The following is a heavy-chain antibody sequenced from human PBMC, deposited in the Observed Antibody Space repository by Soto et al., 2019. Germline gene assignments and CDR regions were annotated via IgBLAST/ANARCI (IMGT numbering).Heavy chain of an antibody. V-gene: IGHV4-30-4*01. CDR2: IYYSGST. CDR3: GRENRNVIAFDP. J-gene: IGHJ5*02. CDR1: GGSISRGDYY. Sequence: SETLSLTCTVSGGSISRGDYYWSWIRQPPGKGLEWIGYIYYSGSTYYNPSLKSRVTISVDTSKNQFSLKLTSVTAADTAVYYCGRENRNVIAFDPWGQGTLVTVSS. D-gene: IGHD3-10*01.